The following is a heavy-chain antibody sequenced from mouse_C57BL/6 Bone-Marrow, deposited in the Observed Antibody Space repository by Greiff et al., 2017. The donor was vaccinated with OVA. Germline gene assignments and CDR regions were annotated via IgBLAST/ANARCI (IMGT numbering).Heavy chain of an antibody. CDR3: ARKEWVLRDDAMDY. CDR1: GYAFTNYL. J-gene: IGHJ4*01. D-gene: IGHD2-3*01. Sequence: QVQLKQSGAELVRPGTSVKVSCKASGYAFTNYLIEWVKQRPGQGLEWIGVINPGSGGTNYNEKFKGKATLTADKSSSTAYMQLSSLTSEDSAVYFCARKEWVLRDDAMDYWGQGTSVTVSS. CDR2: INPGSGGT. V-gene: IGHV1-54*01.